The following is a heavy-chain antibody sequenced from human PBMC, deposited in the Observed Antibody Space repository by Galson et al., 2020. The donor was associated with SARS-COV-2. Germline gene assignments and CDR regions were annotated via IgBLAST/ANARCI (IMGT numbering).Heavy chain of an antibody. Sequence: ASETLSLTCTVSGGSISRGGYYWSRIRQHPGKGLEWIGYIYYSGSTYYNPSLKSQVTISVDTSKHQLSLKLSSVTAADTAVYYCARDRRELDYYILTGYYKGNWFDPWGQGSLFTVSS. CDR1: GGSISRGGYY. CDR2: IYYSGST. D-gene: IGHD3-9*01. V-gene: IGHV4-31*01. CDR3: ARDRRELDYYILTGYYKGNWFDP. J-gene: IGHJ5*02.